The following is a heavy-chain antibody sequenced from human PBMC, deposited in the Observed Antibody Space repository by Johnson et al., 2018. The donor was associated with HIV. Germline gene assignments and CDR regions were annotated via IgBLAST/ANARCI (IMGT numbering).Heavy chain of an antibody. V-gene: IGHV3-43D*03. CDR1: GFNFDDYA. CDR2: ISWDGGDT. Sequence: VQLVESGGGVVQPGRSLRLSCAASGFNFDDYAMHWVRQAPGKGLEWVSLISWDGGDTYYADSVKGRFSISRDNNKKSLYLQMNSLRAEDTAIYYCARDSGGQLRYAFDIWGQGTMVTVSS. D-gene: IGHD6-13*01. J-gene: IGHJ3*02. CDR3: ARDSGGQLRYAFDI.